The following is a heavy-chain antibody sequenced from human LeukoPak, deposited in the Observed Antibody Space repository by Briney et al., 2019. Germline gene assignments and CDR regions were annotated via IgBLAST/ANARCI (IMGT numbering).Heavy chain of an antibody. Sequence: TGGSLRLSCAASGFTFTKAWMTWVRQAPGKGLEWVGRVKSQTHGGTVDYAAPVKGRFTISRDDSKNTLYLQINSLKTEDTAVYYCATDGYIYPLAAFDIWGQGTMVTVSS. CDR2: VKSQTHGGTV. CDR1: GFTFTKAW. V-gene: IGHV3-15*01. J-gene: IGHJ3*02. D-gene: IGHD5-18*01. CDR3: ATDGYIYPLAAFDI.